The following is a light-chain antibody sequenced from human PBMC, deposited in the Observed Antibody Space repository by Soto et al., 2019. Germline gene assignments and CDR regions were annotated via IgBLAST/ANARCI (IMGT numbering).Light chain of an antibody. CDR1: QSVSNN. CDR3: QQYNKWPLT. V-gene: IGKV3-15*01. J-gene: IGKJ4*01. Sequence: EIVMTQSPATLSVSPGERATLSCRARQSVSNNLAWYQQKPGQAPRLLIYFASTRATGIPARFSGSGSGTEFTLTISSLQSEDFAVYYCQQYNKWPLTFGGGTKVE. CDR2: FAS.